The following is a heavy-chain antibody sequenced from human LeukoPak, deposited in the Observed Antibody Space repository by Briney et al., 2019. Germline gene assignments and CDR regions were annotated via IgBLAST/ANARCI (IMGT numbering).Heavy chain of an antibody. D-gene: IGHD6-6*01. CDR2: ISAYNGNT. J-gene: IGHJ6*02. CDR1: GYTFTSYG. V-gene: IGHV1-18*01. CDR3: ARDVGSSSDYGMDV. Sequence: ASVKVSCKASGYTFTSYGISWVRQAPGQGLEWMGWISAYNGNTNYAQKLQGRVTVTTDTSTSTAYMELRSLRSDDTAVYYCARDVGSSSDYGMDVWGQGTTVTVSS.